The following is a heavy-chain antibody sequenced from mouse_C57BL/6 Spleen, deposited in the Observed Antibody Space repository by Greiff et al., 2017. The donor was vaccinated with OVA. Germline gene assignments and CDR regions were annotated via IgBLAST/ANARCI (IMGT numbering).Heavy chain of an antibody. CDR3: AKGGGNFFYWYFDV. D-gene: IGHD2-1*01. CDR2: IDPSDSYT. CDR1: GYTFTSYW. V-gene: IGHV1-50*01. Sequence: QVQLQQPGAELVKPGASVKLSCKASGYTFTSYWMQWVKQRPGQGLEWIGEIDPSDSYTNYNQKFKGKATLTVDTSSSTAYMQLSSLTSEDSAVYYCAKGGGNFFYWYFDVWGTGTTVTVSS. J-gene: IGHJ1*03.